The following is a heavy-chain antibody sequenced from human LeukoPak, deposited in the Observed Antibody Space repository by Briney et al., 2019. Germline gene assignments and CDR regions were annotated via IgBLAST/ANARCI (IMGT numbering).Heavy chain of an antibody. CDR2: ISGSGGST. CDR1: GFTFSSYA. Sequence: GGSLRLSCAASGFTFSSYAMSWVRQAPGKGLEWVSAISGSGGSTYYADSVKGRFAISRDNSKNTLYLQMNSLRAKDTAVYYCAKDPPGITMVRGVFDYWGQGTLVTVSS. V-gene: IGHV3-23*01. D-gene: IGHD3-10*01. CDR3: AKDPPGITMVRGVFDY. J-gene: IGHJ4*02.